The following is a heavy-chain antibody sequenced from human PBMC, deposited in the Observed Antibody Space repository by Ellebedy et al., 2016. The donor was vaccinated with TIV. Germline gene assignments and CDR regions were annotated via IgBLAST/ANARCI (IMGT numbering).Heavy chain of an antibody. CDR1: GFTFSAYG. Sequence: PGGSLRLSCAASGFTFSAYGMHWVRQAPGKGLEWVTYIRYDGSNKYYADSVKGRFTISRDNSKNTLFLDMNSLRAEDTAIYYCAGLWFGDSPRDNSDYWGRGTLVTVSS. D-gene: IGHD3-10*01. CDR3: AGLWFGDSPRDNSDY. CDR2: IRYDGSNK. J-gene: IGHJ4*02. V-gene: IGHV3-30*02.